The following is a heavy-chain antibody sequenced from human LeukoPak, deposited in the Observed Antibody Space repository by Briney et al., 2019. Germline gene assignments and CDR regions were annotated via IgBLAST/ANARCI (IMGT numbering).Heavy chain of an antibody. D-gene: IGHD6-13*01. V-gene: IGHV4-59*01. J-gene: IGHJ5*02. CDR1: GGSISSYY. CDR2: IYYSGST. Sequence: SETLSLTCTVSGGSISSYYWSWIQQPPGKVLEWIGYIYYSGSTSYNPSLESRVTISVDTSKNQFSLKLSSVTAADTAVYYCARDRSSWYPNCFDPWGQGTLVTVSS. CDR3: ARDRSSWYPNCFDP.